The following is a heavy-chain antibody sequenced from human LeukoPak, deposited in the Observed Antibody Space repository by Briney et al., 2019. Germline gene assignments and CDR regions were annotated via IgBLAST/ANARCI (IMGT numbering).Heavy chain of an antibody. CDR1: DGSFSGYY. CDR2: INHSGST. Sequence: SETLSLTCAVYDGSFSGYYWCWIRQPPGKGLEWIGGINHSGSTNYNPSLKSRVTISVDTSKNQFSLKLSSVTAADTAVYYCARGDWDPQEWGSYYFDYWGQGTLVTVSS. D-gene: IGHD3-16*01. V-gene: IGHV4-34*01. J-gene: IGHJ4*02. CDR3: ARGDWDPQEWGSYYFDY.